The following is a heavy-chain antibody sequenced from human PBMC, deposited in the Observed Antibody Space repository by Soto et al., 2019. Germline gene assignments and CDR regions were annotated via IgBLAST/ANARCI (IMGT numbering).Heavy chain of an antibody. CDR1: GGTFSSYA. V-gene: IGHV1-69*06. Sequence: GASVKVSCKASGGTFSSYAISWVRQAPGQGLEWMGGIIPIFGTANYAQKFQGRVTITADKSTSTAYMELSSLRSEDTAVYYCARDRGFWSGYHYYYGMDVWGQGTTVTVSS. CDR3: ARDRGFWSGYHYYYGMDV. CDR2: IIPIFGTA. J-gene: IGHJ6*02. D-gene: IGHD3-3*01.